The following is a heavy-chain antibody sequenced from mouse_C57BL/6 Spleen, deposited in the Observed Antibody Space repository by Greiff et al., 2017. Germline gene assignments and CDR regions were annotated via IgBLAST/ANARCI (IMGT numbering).Heavy chain of an antibody. CDR1: GYAFSSYW. CDR2: IYPGDGDT. Sequence: VKLQESGAELVKPGASVKISCKASGYAFSSYWMNWVKQRPGKGLEWIGQIYPGDGDTNYNGKFKGKATLTADKSSSTAYMQLSSLTSEDSAVYFCARGGLYGNYGVYFDYWGQGTTLTVSS. J-gene: IGHJ2*01. V-gene: IGHV1-80*01. CDR3: ARGGLYGNYGVYFDY. D-gene: IGHD2-1*01.